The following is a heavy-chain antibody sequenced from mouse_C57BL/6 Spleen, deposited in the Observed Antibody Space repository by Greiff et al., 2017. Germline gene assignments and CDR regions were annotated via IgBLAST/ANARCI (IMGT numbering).Heavy chain of an antibody. CDR1: GYAFTNYL. Sequence: VKLQESGAELVRPGTSVKVSCKASGYAFTNYLIEWVKQRPGQGLEWIGVINPGSGGTNYNEKFKGKATLTADKSSSTAYMQLSSLTSEDSAVYFCARSLYYYGSMDYWGQGTSVTVSS. D-gene: IGHD1-1*01. J-gene: IGHJ4*01. CDR3: ARSLYYYGSMDY. CDR2: INPGSGGT. V-gene: IGHV1-54*01.